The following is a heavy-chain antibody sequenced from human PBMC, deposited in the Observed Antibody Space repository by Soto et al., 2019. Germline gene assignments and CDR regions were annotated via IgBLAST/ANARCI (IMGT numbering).Heavy chain of an antibody. V-gene: IGHV5-51*01. CDR1: GYSFTSYW. CDR3: ARSITTLPLLYGMDV. D-gene: IGHD3-16*01. CDR2: IYPGDSDT. Sequence: GESLKISCKGSGYSFTSYWIGWVRQMPGKGLEWMGIIYPGDSDTRYSPSFQGQVTISADKSISTAYLQWSSLKASDTAMYYCARSITTLPLLYGMDVWGQGTTVTVSS. J-gene: IGHJ6*02.